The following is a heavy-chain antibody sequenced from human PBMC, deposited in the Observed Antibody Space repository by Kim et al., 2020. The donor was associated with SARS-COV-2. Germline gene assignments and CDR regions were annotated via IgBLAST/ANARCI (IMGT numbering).Heavy chain of an antibody. D-gene: IGHD2-15*01. CDR1: GFTFSSYG. J-gene: IGHJ4*02. Sequence: GGSLRLSCAASGFTFSSYGMHWVRQAPGKGLEWVAVIWYDGSNKYYADSVKGRFTISRDNSKNTLYLQMNSLRAEDTAVYYCARDGCSGGSCRPFDYWGQGTLVTVSS. CDR3: ARDGCSGGSCRPFDY. V-gene: IGHV3-33*01. CDR2: IWYDGSNK.